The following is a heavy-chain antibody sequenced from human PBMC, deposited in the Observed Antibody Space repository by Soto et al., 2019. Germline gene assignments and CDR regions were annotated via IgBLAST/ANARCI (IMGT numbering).Heavy chain of an antibody. J-gene: IGHJ6*02. V-gene: IGHV5-51*01. CDR1: GYSFTSYW. D-gene: IGHD6-19*01. Sequence: GESLKISCKGSGYSFTSYWIGWVRQMPGKGLEWMGIIYPGDSDTRYSPSFQGQVTISADKSISTAYLQWSSLKASDTAMYYCARLSSGGLYYYYYGMDVWGQGTTVTVSS. CDR2: IYPGDSDT. CDR3: ARLSSGGLYYYYYGMDV.